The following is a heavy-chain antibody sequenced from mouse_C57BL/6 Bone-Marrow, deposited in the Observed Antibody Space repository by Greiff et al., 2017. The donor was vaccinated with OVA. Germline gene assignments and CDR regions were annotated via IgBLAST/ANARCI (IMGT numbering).Heavy chain of an antibody. Sequence: QVQLKQPGAELVRPGTSVKLSCKASGYTFTNYWMHWVKQRPGQGLEWIGVIAPSDSYNNYNQKFKGRATLTVDTSSSTAYMHLSSLTSEDSAVYYCAHYGSRLYLHYWGQGTSLTVSS. CDR3: AHYGSRLYLHY. CDR2: IAPSDSYN. V-gene: IGHV1-59*01. CDR1: GYTFTNYW. D-gene: IGHD1-1*01. J-gene: IGHJ2*02.